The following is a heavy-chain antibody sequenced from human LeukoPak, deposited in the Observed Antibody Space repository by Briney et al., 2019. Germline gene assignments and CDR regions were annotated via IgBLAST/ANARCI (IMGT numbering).Heavy chain of an antibody. CDR2: ISYSGGT. J-gene: IGHJ5*02. CDR3: ARRVIMSAAGVPDTWLDP. D-gene: IGHD2-8*01. V-gene: IGHV4-59*08. Sequence: SETLSLTCTVSGGSISNYYWNWIRQPPGKGLEWVGHISYSGGTKYNPSLQSRVTVSIDTSKNQFSLNLSSVTAADTAVYYCARRVIMSAAGVPDTWLDPWGQGILVTVSS. CDR1: GGSISNYY.